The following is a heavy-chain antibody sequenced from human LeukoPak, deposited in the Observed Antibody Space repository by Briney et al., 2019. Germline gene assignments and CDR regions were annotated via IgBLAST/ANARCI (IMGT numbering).Heavy chain of an antibody. D-gene: IGHD2-21*02. CDR3: ARDAYCGGDCYPGLVNYYGMDV. Sequence: ASVKVSFKASGYTFTGYYMHWVRQAPGQGLEWMGWINPNSGGTNYAQKFQGRVTMTRDTSISTAYMELSRLRSDDTAVYYCARDAYCGGDCYPGLVNYYGMDVWGQGTTVTVSS. CDR1: GYTFTGYY. J-gene: IGHJ6*02. CDR2: INPNSGGT. V-gene: IGHV1-2*02.